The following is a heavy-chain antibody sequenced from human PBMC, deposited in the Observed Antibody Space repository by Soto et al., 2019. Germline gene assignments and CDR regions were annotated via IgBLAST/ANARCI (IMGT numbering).Heavy chain of an antibody. CDR3: ARDKITGLFDY. J-gene: IGHJ4*02. D-gene: IGHD2-8*02. Sequence: SETLSLTCAVYGGSFSDCRHFWGWIRQPPGTGLEWIGEINHSGSTNYNPSLKSRVTISVDTSKNQFSLKLTSVTAADTAVYYCARDKITGLFDYWGQGTLVTVSS. V-gene: IGHV4-34*01. CDR2: INHSGST. CDR1: GGSFSDCRHF.